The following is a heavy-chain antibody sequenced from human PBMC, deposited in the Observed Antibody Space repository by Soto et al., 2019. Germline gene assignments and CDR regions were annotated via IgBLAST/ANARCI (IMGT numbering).Heavy chain of an antibody. V-gene: IGHV4-4*02. CDR1: GDSISSSHW. D-gene: IGHD1-20*01. CDR3: ARVVLSITRGAFDA. J-gene: IGHJ3*01. CDR2: ISHSGTA. Sequence: QVHLQESGPGLVKPSGTLSLTCAVSGDSISSSHWWTWVRQSPGKGLEYIGEISHSGTANSNPSLTNPVTLSVDKSKNHFSLTLTSVTAADTAVYYCARVVLSITRGAFDAWGQGTPVTVSP.